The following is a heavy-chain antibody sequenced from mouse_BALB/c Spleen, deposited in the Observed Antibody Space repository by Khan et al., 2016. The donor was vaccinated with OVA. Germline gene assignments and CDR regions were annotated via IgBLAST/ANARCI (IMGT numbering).Heavy chain of an antibody. CDR2: ISSGSSSI. Sequence: EVQLQESGGGLVQPGGSRKLSCAASGFTFSRFGMHWVRQAPEKGLEWVAYISSGSSSIYYADTVKGRFTISRANPKNILFLQMTSLRSEDTAMYYCARDSNFDYWGQGTTLTVSS. CDR1: GFTFSRFG. CDR3: ARDSNFDY. J-gene: IGHJ2*01. V-gene: IGHV5-17*02.